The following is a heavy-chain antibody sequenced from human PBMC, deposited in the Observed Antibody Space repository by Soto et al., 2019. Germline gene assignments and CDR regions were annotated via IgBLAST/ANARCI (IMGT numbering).Heavy chain of an antibody. CDR1: GYTFTSYG. CDR2: ISAHNGNT. J-gene: IGHJ4*02. D-gene: IGHD2-8*01. Sequence: QVHLVKSGAEVRKPGASVKVSCKGSGYTFTSYGITWVRQAPGQGLEWMGWISAHNGNTNYAQKLQGRVTVTRDTSTSTAYMELRSLRSYDTAVYYCARGMYVDYWGQGALVIVSS. CDR3: ARGMYVDY. V-gene: IGHV1-18*01.